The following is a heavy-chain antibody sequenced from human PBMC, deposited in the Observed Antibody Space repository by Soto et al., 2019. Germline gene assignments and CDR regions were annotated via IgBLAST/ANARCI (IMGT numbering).Heavy chain of an antibody. CDR2: INHSGST. J-gene: IGHJ4*02. CDR1: GGSFSGYY. CDR3: ARGRYSYGRFEY. Sequence: SETLSLTCAVYGGSFSGYYWSWIRQPPGKGLEWIGEINHSGSTNYNPSLKSRVTISVDTSKNQFSLKLSSVTAADTAVYYCARGRYSYGRFEYRGQGTLVTVSS. D-gene: IGHD5-18*01. V-gene: IGHV4-34*01.